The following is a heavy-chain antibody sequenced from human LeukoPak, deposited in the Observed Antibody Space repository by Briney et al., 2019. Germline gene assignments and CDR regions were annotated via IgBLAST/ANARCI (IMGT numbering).Heavy chain of an antibody. V-gene: IGHV4-39*07. Sequence: SETLSLTCTVSGCSISSSSYYWGWIRQPPGKGLEWIGSIYYSGSTYYNPSLKSRVTISVDTSKNQFSLKLSSVTAADTAVYYCARVLGGGNSYWGQGTLVTVSS. CDR1: GCSISSSSYY. D-gene: IGHD4-23*01. CDR2: IYYSGST. J-gene: IGHJ4*02. CDR3: ARVLGGGNSY.